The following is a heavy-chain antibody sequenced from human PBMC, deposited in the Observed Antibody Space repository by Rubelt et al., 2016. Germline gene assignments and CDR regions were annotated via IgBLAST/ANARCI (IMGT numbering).Heavy chain of an antibody. V-gene: IGHV4-34*01. CDR3: ARATRGFDFGHGYYYGMDV. CDR1: GESFSGHF. CDR2: INHSGSI. D-gene: IGHD5-12*01. J-gene: IGHJ6*02. Sequence: QVQLQQWGAGLLKPSETLSLTCAVYGESFSGHFWSWIRQPPGKGLEWIGEINHSGSINYNPSLKTRVTISVDTSENQFFLKLTAVTAADTALYYCARATRGFDFGHGYYYGMDVWGQGTTVTVSS.